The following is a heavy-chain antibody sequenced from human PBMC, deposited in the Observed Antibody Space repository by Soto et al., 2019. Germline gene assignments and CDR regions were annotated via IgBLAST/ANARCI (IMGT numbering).Heavy chain of an antibody. CDR1: GFTVSSNY. CDR2: IYSGGST. Sequence: EVQLVESGGGLVQPGGSLRLSCAAPGFTVSSNYMSWVRQAPGKGLEWVSVIYSGGSTYYADSVKGRFTISRHNSKNTLYLQMNSLRAEDTAVYYCARDGGYSSSSVYAFDIWGQGTMVTVSS. D-gene: IGHD6-6*01. J-gene: IGHJ3*02. CDR3: ARDGGYSSSSVYAFDI. V-gene: IGHV3-53*04.